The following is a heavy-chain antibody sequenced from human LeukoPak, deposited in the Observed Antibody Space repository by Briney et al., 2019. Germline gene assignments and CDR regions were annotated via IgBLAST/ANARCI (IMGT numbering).Heavy chain of an antibody. Sequence: GSLGLSCAASGFTFSSYWMSWVRQAPGKGLEWVANIKQDGSEKYYVDSVKGRFTISRDNAKESLYLQMNSLRAEDTAVYYCVRERTNYYDSSGYYWGQGTLVTVSS. CDR2: IKQDGSEK. CDR1: GFTFSSYW. CDR3: VRERTNYYDSSGYY. D-gene: IGHD3-22*01. V-gene: IGHV3-7*05. J-gene: IGHJ4*02.